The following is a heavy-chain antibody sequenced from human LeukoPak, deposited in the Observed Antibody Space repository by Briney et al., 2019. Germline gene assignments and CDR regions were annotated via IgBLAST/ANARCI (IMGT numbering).Heavy chain of an antibody. CDR2: ISAYNGNT. V-gene: IGHV1-18*01. D-gene: IGHD5-18*01. CDR3: ARSPVQLWLRNEFYYIAV. Sequence: ASVTVTCKASGYTFTSYGISWVRQAPGQGLEWMGWISAYNGNTNYAQKLQGRVTMTTDTSTSTAYMELRSLRSDDTAVYYCARSPVQLWLRNEFYYIAVWGKPTTATVSS. J-gene: IGHJ6*03. CDR1: GYTFTSYG.